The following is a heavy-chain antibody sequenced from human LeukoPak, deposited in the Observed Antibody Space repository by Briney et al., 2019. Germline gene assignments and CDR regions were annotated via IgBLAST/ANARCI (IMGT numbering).Heavy chain of an antibody. CDR3: ASPKSNWNFFSGDY. V-gene: IGHV3-11*01. D-gene: IGHD1-7*01. CDR2: ISSSGSTI. Sequence: GGSLRLSCAASGFTFSDYYMSWIRQAPGKGLEWVSHISSSGSTIYYADSVKGRFTISRDNAKNSLYLQMNSLRAEDTAVYYCASPKSNWNFFSGDYWGQGTLVTVSS. CDR1: GFTFSDYY. J-gene: IGHJ4*02.